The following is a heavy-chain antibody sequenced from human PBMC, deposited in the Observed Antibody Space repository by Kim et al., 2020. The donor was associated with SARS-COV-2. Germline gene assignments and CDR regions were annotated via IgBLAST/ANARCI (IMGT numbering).Heavy chain of an antibody. V-gene: IGHV3-74*01. D-gene: IGHD1-7*01. Sequence: GGSLRLSCEGSGFNFSTYWMDWVRQAPGKGLVWVSRINNDGSRRDYADSVKGRFTISRDNAKNTLYLQMNSLRAEDTAVYYCARAIIGTNTFDYWGQGTL. CDR2: INNDGSRR. J-gene: IGHJ4*02. CDR3: ARAIIGTNTFDY. CDR1: GFNFSTYW.